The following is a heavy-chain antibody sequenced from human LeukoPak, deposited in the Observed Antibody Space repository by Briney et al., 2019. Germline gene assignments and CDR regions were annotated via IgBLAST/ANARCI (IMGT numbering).Heavy chain of an antibody. D-gene: IGHD2-8*01. Sequence: PGGSLRLSCAASGFTFSSYGMHWVRQAPGKGLEWVAVIWYDGSNKYYADSVKGRFTISRDNSRSTLYLQMNSLGAEDTAVYYCARNVEYCSNGRCYFDSWGQGTLVTVSS. CDR3: ARNVEYCSNGRCYFDS. CDR1: GFTFSSYG. J-gene: IGHJ4*02. V-gene: IGHV3-33*01. CDR2: IWYDGSNK.